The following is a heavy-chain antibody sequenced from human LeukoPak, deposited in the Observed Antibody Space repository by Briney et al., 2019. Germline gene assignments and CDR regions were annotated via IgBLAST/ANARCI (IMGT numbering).Heavy chain of an antibody. D-gene: IGHD2-2*01. CDR1: GVSFCVYY. CDR2: IIHSGGT. J-gene: IGHJ6*03. Sequence: PSETLSLTCAVYGVSFCVYYWSWIPPPPGEGREWSGEIIHSGGTHYNPSHNSRITISGDTSQNQYSLKISSVTAADTAVYYCARGSSVVPAAKSVALRRTKVVYYMDVWGKGTTVTVSS. V-gene: IGHV4-34*01. CDR3: ARGSSVVPAAKSVALRRTKVVYYMDV.